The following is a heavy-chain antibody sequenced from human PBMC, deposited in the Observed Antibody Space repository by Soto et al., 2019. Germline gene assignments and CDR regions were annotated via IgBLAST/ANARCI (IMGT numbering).Heavy chain of an antibody. J-gene: IGHJ6*03. Sequence: SETLSLTCAVYGWSFGGYYWSWIGQPPGKGLEWIGEINHSGSTNYNPSLKSRVTISVDTSKNQFSLKLSSVTAADTAVYYCARGPYYDFWRVDSMPPHYYYYMDGWGKGTTVTVSS. CDR1: GWSFGGYY. V-gene: IGHV4-34*01. CDR3: ARGPYYDFWRVDSMPPHYYYYMDG. D-gene: IGHD3-3*01. CDR2: INHSGST.